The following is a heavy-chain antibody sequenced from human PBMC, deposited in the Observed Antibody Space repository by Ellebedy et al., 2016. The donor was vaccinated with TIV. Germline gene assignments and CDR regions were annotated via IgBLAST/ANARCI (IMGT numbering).Heavy chain of an antibody. V-gene: IGHV3-23*01. CDR3: ASNVDTAKVRGNY. J-gene: IGHJ4*02. Sequence: GESLKIPCAGPGFTFRSFAMNWVRQAPGKGLEWVSFISGSAGSTYYADSVKGRFTISRDNSKNTLYLQMNSLRVEDTARYYCASNVDTAKVRGNYWGQGTLVTVSS. CDR2: ISGSAGST. CDR1: GFTFRSFA. D-gene: IGHD5-18*01.